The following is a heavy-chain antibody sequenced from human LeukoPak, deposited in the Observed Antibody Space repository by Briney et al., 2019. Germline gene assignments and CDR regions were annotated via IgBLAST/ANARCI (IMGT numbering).Heavy chain of an antibody. Sequence: ASVKVSCKASGYTFTSYGISWGRQAPGQGLEWMGSISPYNGNTKYTDRLQGRVIMTTDTSTRTAYMELRSLRSDDTAVFYCARDQYDYTWGSYRPYFDSWGQGTLVTVSS. CDR3: ARDQYDYTWGSYRPYFDS. CDR1: GYTFTSYG. CDR2: ISPYNGNT. J-gene: IGHJ4*02. V-gene: IGHV1-18*04. D-gene: IGHD3-16*02.